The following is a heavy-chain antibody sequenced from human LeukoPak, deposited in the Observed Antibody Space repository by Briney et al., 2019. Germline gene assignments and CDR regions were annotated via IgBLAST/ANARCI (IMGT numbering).Heavy chain of an antibody. CDR3: ARERGTIFGSYYYGMDV. CDR1: GFTFDDYA. D-gene: IGHD3-3*01. Sequence: GGSLRLSCAASGFTFDDYAMHWVRQAPGKGLEWVSGISWNSGSIGYADSVKGRFTISRDNAKNSLYLQMNSLRAEDTAVYYCARERGTIFGSYYYGMDVWGQGTTVTVSS. V-gene: IGHV3-9*01. CDR2: ISWNSGSI. J-gene: IGHJ6*02.